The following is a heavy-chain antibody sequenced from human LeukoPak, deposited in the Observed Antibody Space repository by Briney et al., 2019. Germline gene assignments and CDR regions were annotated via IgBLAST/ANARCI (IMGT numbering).Heavy chain of an antibody. CDR2: INPSGGST. CDR3: ARAKGAQFDY. V-gene: IGHV1-46*01. CDR1: GFTFSSYG. D-gene: IGHD4/OR15-4a*01. Sequence: GGSLRLSCAASGFTFSSYGMHWVRQAPGQGLEWMGIINPSGGSTSYAQKFQGRVTMTRDMSTSTVYMELSSLRSEDTAVYYCARAKGAQFDYWGQGTLVTVSS. J-gene: IGHJ4*02.